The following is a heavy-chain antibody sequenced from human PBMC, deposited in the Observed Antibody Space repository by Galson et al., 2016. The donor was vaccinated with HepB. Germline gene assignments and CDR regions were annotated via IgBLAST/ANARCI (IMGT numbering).Heavy chain of an antibody. CDR1: GASINSGDYY. V-gene: IGHV4-30-4*01. Sequence: TLSLTCSVSGASINSGDYYWSWIRQPPGKGLEWIGYIYYSGSTYYNPSLKSRLSISAHTSKNQFSLKLRSVTAADTAVYYCARASGSSHDLPFDYWGQGALVTVSS. D-gene: IGHD6-6*01. J-gene: IGHJ4*02. CDR3: ARASGSSHDLPFDY. CDR2: IYYSGST.